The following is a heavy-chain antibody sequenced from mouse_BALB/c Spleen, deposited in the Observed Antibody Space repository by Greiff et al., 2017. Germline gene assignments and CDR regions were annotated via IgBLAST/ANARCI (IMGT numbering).Heavy chain of an antibody. D-gene: IGHD4-1*01. CDR2: FYPGSGSI. CDR1: GYTFTEYI. J-gene: IGHJ3*01. Sequence: QVQLQQSGAGLVKPGASVKLSCKASGYTFTEYIIHWVKQRSGQGLEWIGWFYPGSGSIKYNEKFKDKATLTADKSSSTVYMELSRLTSEDSAVYFRARHEKREVELVPFAYWGQGTLVTVSA. V-gene: IGHV1-62-2*01. CDR3: ARHEKREVELVPFAY.